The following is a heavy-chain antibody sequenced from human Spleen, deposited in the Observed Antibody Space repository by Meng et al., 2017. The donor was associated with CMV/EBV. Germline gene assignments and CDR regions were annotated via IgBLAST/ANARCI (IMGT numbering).Heavy chain of an antibody. V-gene: IGHV4-39*02. CDR2: IYYSWST. J-gene: IGHJ5*02. CDR3: ARESTSSSRGGINWFDP. Sequence: SIASSGYHWGWIRQPPGKGLEWIGGIYYSWSTYYNPSLKSRVTMSIDTSKNQFSLRMSSVTATDTAVYYCARESTSSSRGGINWFDPWGQGTLVTVSS. D-gene: IGHD6-6*01. CDR1: SIASSGYH.